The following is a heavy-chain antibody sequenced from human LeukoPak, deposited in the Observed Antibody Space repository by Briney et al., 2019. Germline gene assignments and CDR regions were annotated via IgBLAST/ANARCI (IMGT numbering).Heavy chain of an antibody. CDR1: GYTFTSYS. J-gene: IGHJ6*02. CDR3: ARFLGGSYGKDV. CDR2: INAGNGNT. Sequence: EASVKVSCKASGYTFTSYSMHWVRQAPGQRLEWMGWINAGNGNTKFSQKFQGRVTITRDTSASTAYMELSSLRSEDTAVYYCARFLGGSYGKDVWGQGTTVTVSS. V-gene: IGHV1-3*01. D-gene: IGHD1-26*01.